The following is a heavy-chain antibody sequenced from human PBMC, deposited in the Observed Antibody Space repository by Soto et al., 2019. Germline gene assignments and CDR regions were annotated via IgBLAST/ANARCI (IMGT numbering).Heavy chain of an antibody. V-gene: IGHV1-46*01. CDR3: ARTITMIVVAEPYYYYYGMDV. CDR1: GYTFTSYY. CDR2: INPSGGST. D-gene: IGHD3-22*01. Sequence: ASVKVSCKASGYTFTSYYMRWVRQAPGQGLEWMGIINPSGGSTSYAQKFQGRVTMTRDTSTSTVYMELSSLRSEDTAVYYCARTITMIVVAEPYYYYYGMDVWGQGTTVTVS. J-gene: IGHJ6*02.